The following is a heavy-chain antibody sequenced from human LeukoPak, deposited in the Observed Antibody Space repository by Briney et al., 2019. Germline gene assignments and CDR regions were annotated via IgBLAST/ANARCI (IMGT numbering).Heavy chain of an antibody. Sequence: GGSLRLSCAASGFTSSAYWMSWVRQTPGKGLEWVANIKEDGSEKYYVDYVKGRFIISRDNAKNSLYVQMNSLRAEDTAVYYCARLPLTARRHFDFWGQGTQVTVSS. CDR2: IKEDGSEK. J-gene: IGHJ4*02. CDR1: GFTSSAYW. CDR3: ARLPLTARRHFDF. D-gene: IGHD5-18*01. V-gene: IGHV3-7*05.